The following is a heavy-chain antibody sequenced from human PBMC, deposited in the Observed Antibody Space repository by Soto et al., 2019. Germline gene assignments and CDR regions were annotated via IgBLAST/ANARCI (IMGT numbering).Heavy chain of an antibody. CDR3: ARDAIAAAGTTFDP. J-gene: IGHJ5*02. V-gene: IGHV4-4*02. D-gene: IGHD6-13*01. Sequence: SETLSLTCAASGGSISSSNWWSWVRQPPGKGLEWIGEIYHSGSTNYNPSLKSRVTISVDKSKNQFSLKLSSVTAADTAVYYCARDAIAAAGTTFDPWGQGTLVTVSS. CDR1: GGSISSSNW. CDR2: IYHSGST.